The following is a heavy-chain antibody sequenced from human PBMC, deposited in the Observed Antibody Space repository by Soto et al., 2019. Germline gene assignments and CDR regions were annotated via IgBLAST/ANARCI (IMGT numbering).Heavy chain of an antibody. Sequence: ASVKVSCKASGYTFTSYGISWVRQAPGQGLEWMGWISAYNGNTNYAQKLQGRVTMTTDTSTSTAYMELRSLRSDDTAVYYCARDDEGYCSSTSCYTGRYNWFDPWGQGTLVTVSS. V-gene: IGHV1-18*04. CDR3: ARDDEGYCSSTSCYTGRYNWFDP. J-gene: IGHJ5*02. D-gene: IGHD2-2*02. CDR1: GYTFTSYG. CDR2: ISAYNGNT.